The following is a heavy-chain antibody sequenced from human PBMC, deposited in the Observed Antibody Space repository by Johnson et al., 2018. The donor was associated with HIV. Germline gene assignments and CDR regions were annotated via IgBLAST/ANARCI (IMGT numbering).Heavy chain of an antibody. Sequence: EVQLVESGGSVVRPGGSLRLSCAASGFTFGGYGMSWVRQGPGKGLEWVSGITCDGSSTDYGDSVKGRFTISRDNDKNSLYLQMNSLRAEDTDFYYCARRDSGSLSFDIWGQGTMVTVSS. CDR3: ARRDSGSLSFDI. J-gene: IGHJ3*02. V-gene: IGHV3-20*04. D-gene: IGHD1-26*01. CDR1: GFTFGGYG. CDR2: ITCDGSST.